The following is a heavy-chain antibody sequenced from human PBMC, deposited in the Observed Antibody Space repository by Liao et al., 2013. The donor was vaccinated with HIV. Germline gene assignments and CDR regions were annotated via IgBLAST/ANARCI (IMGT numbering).Heavy chain of an antibody. D-gene: IGHD3-16*01. V-gene: IGHV4-61*02. J-gene: IGHJ5*02. CDR2: IYTSGST. CDR3: ARARNLGISRINWFDP. Sequence: QLQLQESGPGLVKPSETLSLTCTVSGDSISSSSPYWGWIRQPAGKGLEWIGRIYTSGSTNYNPSLKSRVTISVDTSKNQFSLKLSSVTAADTAVYYCARARNLGISRINWFDPWGQGTLVTVSS. CDR1: GDSISSSSPY.